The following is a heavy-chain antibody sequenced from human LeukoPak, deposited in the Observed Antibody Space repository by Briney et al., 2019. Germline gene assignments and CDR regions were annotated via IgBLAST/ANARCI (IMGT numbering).Heavy chain of an antibody. CDR2: IYPGDSDT. V-gene: IGHV5-51*01. D-gene: IGHD3-22*01. Sequence: GESLQISCQGSGYSFTSYWIGWVRQLPGKGLEWMGIIYPGDSDTRYSPSFQGQVTISADKSISTAYLQWSSLEASDTAMYYCARGKSSSGDWFDPWGQGTLVTVSS. J-gene: IGHJ5*02. CDR3: ARGKSSSGDWFDP. CDR1: GYSFTSYW.